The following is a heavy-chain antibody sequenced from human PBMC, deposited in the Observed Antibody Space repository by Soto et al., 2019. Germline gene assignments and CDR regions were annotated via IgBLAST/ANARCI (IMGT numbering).Heavy chain of an antibody. CDR3: ARDGHPKLLQNNCGGDCYDAFDI. V-gene: IGHV4-59*01. Sequence: SETLSLTCTVSGGSISSYYWSWIRQPPGKGLEWIGYIYYSGSTNYHPSLKSRVTISVDTSKNQFSLKLSSVTAADTAVYYCARDGHPKLLQNNCGGDCYDAFDIWGQGTMVTVSS. CDR1: GGSISSYY. CDR2: IYYSGST. D-gene: IGHD2-21*02. J-gene: IGHJ3*02.